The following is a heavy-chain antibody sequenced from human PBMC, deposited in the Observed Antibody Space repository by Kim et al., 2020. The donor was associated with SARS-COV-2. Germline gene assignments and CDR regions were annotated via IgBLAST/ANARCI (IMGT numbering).Heavy chain of an antibody. CDR2: IWYDGSNK. D-gene: IGHD3-10*01. V-gene: IGHV3-33*01. CDR3: AGLVWFGGGGSGYYFDY. Sequence: GGSLRLSCAASGFTFSSYGMHWVRQAPGKGLEWVAVIWYDGSNKYYADSVKGRFTISRGNSKNTLYLQMNSLRAEDTAVYHCAGLVWFGGGGSGYYFDYWGQGTLVTVSS. J-gene: IGHJ4*02. CDR1: GFTFSSYG.